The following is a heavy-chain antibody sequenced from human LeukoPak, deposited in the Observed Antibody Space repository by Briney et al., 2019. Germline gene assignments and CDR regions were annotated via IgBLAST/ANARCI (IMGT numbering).Heavy chain of an antibody. CDR2: IYYSGST. J-gene: IGHJ5*02. CDR3: ARQSTSRDGYNWFDP. D-gene: IGHD5-24*01. CDR1: GGSISSYY. Sequence: TPSETLSLTCTVSGGSISSYYWSWIRQPPGKGLEWIGYIYYSGSTNYNPSLKSRVTISVDTSKNQFSLKLSSVTAADTAVYYCARQSTSRDGYNWFDPWGQGTLVTVSS. V-gene: IGHV4-59*08.